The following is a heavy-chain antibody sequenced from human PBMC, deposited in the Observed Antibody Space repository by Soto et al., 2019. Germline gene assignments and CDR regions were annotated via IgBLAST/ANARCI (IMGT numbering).Heavy chain of an antibody. CDR2: IDPTDSYT. CDR3: ATSGRRPWWFDP. Sequence: EVQLVQSGAEVKKPGESLRISCKVSGDSFTSYWITWVRQMPGKGLEWMGRIDPTDSYTNYSPSFQGHVTISTDKSISTAYLQWTSLKASDTAIYYCATSGRRPWWFDPWGQGTLATVS. CDR1: GDSFTSYW. D-gene: IGHD6-25*01. J-gene: IGHJ5*02. V-gene: IGHV5-10-1*03.